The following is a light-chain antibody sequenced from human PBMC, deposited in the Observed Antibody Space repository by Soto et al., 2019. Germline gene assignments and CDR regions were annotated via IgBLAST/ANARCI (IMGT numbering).Light chain of an antibody. CDR3: SSYTSRSTLV. J-gene: IGLJ1*01. CDR1: SSDVGGYNY. V-gene: IGLV2-14*01. Sequence: QSALTQPASVSGSPGQSITISCTGTSSDVGGYNYVSWYQQHPGKVPKLIIYEVNNRPSGVSYRFSGSKSGNTASLTISGLQAEDEADYYCSSYTSRSTLVFGTGTKVTVL. CDR2: EVN.